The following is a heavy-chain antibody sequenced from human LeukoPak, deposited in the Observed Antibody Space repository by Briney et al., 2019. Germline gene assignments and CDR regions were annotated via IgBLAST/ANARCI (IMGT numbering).Heavy chain of an antibody. CDR1: GFTFSSYA. CDR3: ARDPQDYSTRPAY. Sequence: GVSVRLSCAASGFTFSSYAMHWVRQAPGKGLEWVAFISYDGSNKYYVDSLKVRFTISRDNSKNTLYLQMTSLRAEDTAVYSCARDPQDYSTRPAYWGPRTLVTVSS. D-gene: IGHD6-13*01. J-gene: IGHJ1*01. V-gene: IGHV3-30-3*01. CDR2: ISYDGSNK.